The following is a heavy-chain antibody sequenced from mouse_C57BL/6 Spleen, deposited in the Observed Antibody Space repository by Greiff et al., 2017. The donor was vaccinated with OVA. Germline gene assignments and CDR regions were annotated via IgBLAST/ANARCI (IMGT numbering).Heavy chain of an antibody. J-gene: IGHJ2*01. CDR1: GYTFTSYW. D-gene: IGHD2-2*01. Sequence: QVQLKQPGAELVKPGASVKLSCKASGYTFTSYWMHWVKQRPGQGLEWIGMIHPNSGSTNYNEKFKSKATLTVDKSSSTAYMQLSSLTSEDSAVYYCARGNGYDRFDYWGQGTTLTVSS. CDR2: IHPNSGST. V-gene: IGHV1-64*01. CDR3: ARGNGYDRFDY.